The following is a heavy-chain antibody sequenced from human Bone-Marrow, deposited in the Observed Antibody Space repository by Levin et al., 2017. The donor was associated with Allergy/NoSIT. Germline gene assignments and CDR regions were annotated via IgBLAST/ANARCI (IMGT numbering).Heavy chain of an antibody. V-gene: IGHV3-23*01. CDR1: GFTFSSYA. D-gene: IGHD6-13*01. CDR2: ISGSGGST. J-gene: IGHJ5*02. CDR3: AKVGRRSVAAKFDP. Sequence: GGSLRLSCAASGFTFSSYAMSWVRQAPGKGLEWVSAISGSGGSTYYADSVKGRSTISRDNSKNTQYLQMNSLRAEDTAVYYGAKVGRRSVAAKFDPWGEGTLVTVSS.